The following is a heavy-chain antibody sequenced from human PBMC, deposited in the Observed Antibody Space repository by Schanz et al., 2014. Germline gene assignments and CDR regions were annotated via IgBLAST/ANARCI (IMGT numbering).Heavy chain of an antibody. CDR1: RIIFGTYS. CDR2: INSRSNFI. D-gene: IGHD6-13*01. V-gene: IGHV3-21*01. CDR3: AKEKEEVAADGSFFDY. J-gene: IGHJ4*02. Sequence: VQLVESGGGVVQPGRSLRLSCTASRIIFGTYSMNWIRQTPKGLEWVSSINSRSNFIYYADSVKGRFTISRDNSKNTLYLQMNSLRAEDTAVYYCAKEKEEVAADGSFFDYWGQGTLVTVSS.